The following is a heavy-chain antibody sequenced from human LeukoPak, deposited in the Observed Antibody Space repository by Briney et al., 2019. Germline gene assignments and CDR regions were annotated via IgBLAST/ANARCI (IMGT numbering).Heavy chain of an antibody. Sequence: SETLSLTCTVSGGSISSSSYYWGWIRQPPGKGLEWIGSIYYSGSTYYNPSLKSRVTISVDTSKNQFSLKLSSVTAADTAVYYCARERRYSYGFDYWCQGTLVTVSS. V-gene: IGHV4-39*07. J-gene: IGHJ4*02. CDR1: GGSISSSSYY. CDR2: IYYSGST. CDR3: ARERRYSYGFDY. D-gene: IGHD5-18*01.